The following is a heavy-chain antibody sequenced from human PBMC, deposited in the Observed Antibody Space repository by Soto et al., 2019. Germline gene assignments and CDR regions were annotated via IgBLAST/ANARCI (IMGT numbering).Heavy chain of an antibody. J-gene: IGHJ5*02. CDR1: GGSISSSNW. V-gene: IGHV4-4*02. Sequence: QVQLQESGPGLVKPSGTLSLTCAVSGGSISSSNWWSWVRQLPGKGLECIGEIYHSGSTNYNPSLKSRVTISVDKSKNQFSLKLSSVTAADTAVYYCARSPQWLATGGWFDPWGQGTLVTVSS. D-gene: IGHD6-19*01. CDR2: IYHSGST. CDR3: ARSPQWLATGGWFDP.